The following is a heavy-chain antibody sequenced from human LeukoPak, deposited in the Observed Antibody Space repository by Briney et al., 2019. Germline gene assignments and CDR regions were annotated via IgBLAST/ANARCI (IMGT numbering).Heavy chain of an antibody. Sequence: GGSLRLSCAAPGFTFSSFSMHWVRQAPGKGLDYVSAISTDEVTTYYANSVKGRFTISRDNSKNPLYLQMGSLRAEDMAVYYCARGGVHCSSTCCYSYYYSMDVWGKGTTVTVSS. D-gene: IGHD2-2*02. CDR2: ISTDEVTT. CDR3: ARGGVHCSSTCCYSYYYSMDV. CDR1: GFTFSSFS. J-gene: IGHJ6*03. V-gene: IGHV3-64*01.